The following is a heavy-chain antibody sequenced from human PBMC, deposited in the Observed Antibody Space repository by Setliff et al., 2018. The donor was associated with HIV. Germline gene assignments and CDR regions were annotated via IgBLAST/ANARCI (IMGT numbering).Heavy chain of an antibody. CDR2: MNPNSGNT. CDR3: ARALYSNSGWYFDL. D-gene: IGHD6-6*01. Sequence: ASVKVSCKASGYTFTSYDINWVRQATGQGLEWMGWMNPNSGNTGFALKFQGRVTMTRNTSISTAYMELRSLRSEDTAVYYCARALYSNSGWYFDLWGRGTLVTVSS. V-gene: IGHV1-8*02. J-gene: IGHJ2*01. CDR1: GYTFTSYD.